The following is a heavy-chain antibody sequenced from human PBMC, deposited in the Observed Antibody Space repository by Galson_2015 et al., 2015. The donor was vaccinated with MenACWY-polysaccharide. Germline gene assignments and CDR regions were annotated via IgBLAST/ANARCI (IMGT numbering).Heavy chain of an antibody. CDR2: INTDGSVT. Sequence: ALRLACAASGFTFSSFWIHWGGQAPGKGLVWVSRINTDGSVTSYADSVKGRFTIYRDNAKGRLLLQMNSLSVDDTAVYYCAKDQRWNLPDYWGQGILLTVSS. D-gene: IGHD1-7*01. V-gene: IGHV3-74*01. CDR3: AKDQRWNLPDY. J-gene: IGHJ4*02. CDR1: GFTFSSFW.